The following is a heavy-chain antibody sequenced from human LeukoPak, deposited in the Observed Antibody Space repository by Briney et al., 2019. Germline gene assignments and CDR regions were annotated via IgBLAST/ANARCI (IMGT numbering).Heavy chain of an antibody. Sequence: GGSLRLSCAASGFTFSSYWMHWVRQAPGKGLLWVSRSNGDGSSTAYADSVKDRFTISRDNAKNTLYLQMNSLRAEDAALYYCARAGYCSGGNCYSSYYDYWGQGTLVTVSS. V-gene: IGHV3-74*01. D-gene: IGHD2-15*01. CDR3: ARAGYCSGGNCYSSYYDY. CDR2: SNGDGSST. CDR1: GFTFSSYW. J-gene: IGHJ4*02.